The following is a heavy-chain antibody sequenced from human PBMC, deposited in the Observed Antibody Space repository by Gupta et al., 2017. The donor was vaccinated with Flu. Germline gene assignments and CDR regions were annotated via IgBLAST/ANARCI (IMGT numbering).Heavy chain of an antibody. CDR3: ARVPSSGYWKNYYYYGMDV. J-gene: IGHJ6*02. D-gene: IGHD3-22*01. CDR1: GYSISSGYY. CDR2: IYHSGST. Sequence: QVQLQESGPGLVKPSETLSLTCAVSGYSISSGYYWGWIRQPPGKGLEWIGSIYHSGSTYYNPSLKSRVTISVDTSKNQFSLKLSSVTAADTAVYYCARVPSSGYWKNYYYYGMDVWGQGTTVTVSS. V-gene: IGHV4-38-2*01.